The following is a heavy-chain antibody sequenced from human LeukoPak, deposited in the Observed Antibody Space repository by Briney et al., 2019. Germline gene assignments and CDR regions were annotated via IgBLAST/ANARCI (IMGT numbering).Heavy chain of an antibody. CDR2: INPSGGST. Sequence: ASVKVSCKASEYTFTSYYMHWVRQAPGQGLEWMGRINPSGGSTIYAQKFQGRVTMTRDTSTSTVYMELSSLRSEDSAVYFCAREAPYSSHYYYYMDVWGKGTTVTVSS. V-gene: IGHV1-46*01. J-gene: IGHJ6*03. CDR1: EYTFTSYY. D-gene: IGHD6-13*01. CDR3: AREAPYSSHYYYYMDV.